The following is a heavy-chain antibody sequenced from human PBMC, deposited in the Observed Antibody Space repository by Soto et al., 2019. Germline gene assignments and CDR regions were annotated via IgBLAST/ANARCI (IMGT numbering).Heavy chain of an antibody. CDR1: GYSVSSNSAA. CDR2: TYYRSKWYK. J-gene: IGHJ4*02. V-gene: IGHV6-1*01. Sequence: PSQTRSLTCAISGYSVSSNSAAWNLIRQSPSRGLEWLGRTYYRSKWYKDYEVSVKSRITINLDTSKNQFSLQLNSVTPEDTAVYYCARGAVADYSRVFDYWGQGTLVTAPQ. CDR3: ARGAVADYSRVFDY. D-gene: IGHD6-19*01.